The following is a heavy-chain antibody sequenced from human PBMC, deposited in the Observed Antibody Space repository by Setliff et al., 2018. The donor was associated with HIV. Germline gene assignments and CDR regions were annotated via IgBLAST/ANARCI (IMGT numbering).Heavy chain of an antibody. Sequence: SETLSLTCTVSGGSISSYYWSWIRKPPGKELEWIGYIYYTGGTTYNPSLKSRVSISIDASKNHSSLNLTSVTAADTAVYYCARYSSSRYAHFWGQGTLVTVSS. D-gene: IGHD6-13*01. J-gene: IGHJ4*02. CDR2: IYYTGGT. V-gene: IGHV4-59*01. CDR3: ARYSSSRYAHF. CDR1: GGSISSYY.